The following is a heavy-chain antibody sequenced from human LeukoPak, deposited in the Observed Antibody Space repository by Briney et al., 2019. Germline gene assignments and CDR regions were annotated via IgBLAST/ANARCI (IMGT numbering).Heavy chain of an antibody. Sequence: SETLSLTCTVSGGSISNYYWSWIRQPPGKGLEWIGYLYYSGSTNYNPSLKSRVTISGDTSRNQFSLKLTSVTAADTAVYYCARGLGSRYYFNSWGQGTLVTVSS. D-gene: IGHD3-10*01. J-gene: IGHJ4*02. CDR3: ARGLGSRYYFNS. V-gene: IGHV4-59*01. CDR2: LYYSGST. CDR1: GGSISNYY.